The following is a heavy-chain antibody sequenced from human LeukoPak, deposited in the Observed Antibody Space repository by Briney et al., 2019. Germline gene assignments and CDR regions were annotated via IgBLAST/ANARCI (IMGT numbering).Heavy chain of an antibody. J-gene: IGHJ4*02. CDR3: ASEPTSGREPTSGRPLDY. CDR2: IYSSGSN. V-gene: IGHV4-4*07. Sequence: SEPLSLTCTVSGRYISGYCWSWIRQPARKGLEWIGRIYSSGSNNYNPSLKSRVTMSLDTSKNHLSLNLSSVTAADTAVYYCASEPTSGREPTSGRPLDYWGQGTLVTVSS. D-gene: IGHD5-12*01. CDR1: GRYISGYC.